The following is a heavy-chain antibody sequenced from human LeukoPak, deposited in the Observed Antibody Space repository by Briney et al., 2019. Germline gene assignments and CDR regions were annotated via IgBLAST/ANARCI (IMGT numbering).Heavy chain of an antibody. D-gene: IGHD1-1*01. CDR1: GGSISSSYYY. CDR2: IYYSGST. V-gene: IGHV4-39*01. J-gene: IGHJ4*02. Sequence: KPSETLSLTCTVSGGSISSSYYYWGWIRQPPGKGLEWIVTIYYSGSTYYNPSLKSRVTISVDTSANQFSLKLSSVTAPDTAVYYCARHEDRNWYFDHWGQGTLVTVSS. CDR3: ARHEDRNWYFDH.